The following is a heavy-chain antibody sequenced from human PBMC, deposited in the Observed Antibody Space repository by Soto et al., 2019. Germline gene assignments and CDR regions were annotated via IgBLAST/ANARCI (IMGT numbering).Heavy chain of an antibody. V-gene: IGHV3-48*02. CDR1: GFTFSSYN. J-gene: IGHJ3*02. CDR2: ISSSSSTI. D-gene: IGHD6-13*01. CDR3: ARRSLGTPLDAFDI. Sequence: EVQLVESGGGLVQPGGSLRLSCAASGFTFSSYNMNWVRQAPGKGLEWVSYISSSSSTIYYADSVKGRFTISRDNAKNSLYLQMNSLRDEDTAVYYCARRSLGTPLDAFDIWGQGTMVTVSS.